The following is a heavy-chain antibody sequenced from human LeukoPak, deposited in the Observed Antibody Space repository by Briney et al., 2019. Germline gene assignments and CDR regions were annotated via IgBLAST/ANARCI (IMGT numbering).Heavy chain of an antibody. CDR3: AKDIGGYSFAAEY. D-gene: IGHD5-18*01. CDR2: IGGDGGIT. J-gene: IGHJ4*02. Sequence: GGSLRLSCAASGFTFDDYAMHWVRQGPGKGLEWVSLIGGDGGITYYADSVKGRFTISRDNSKNSLYLQMNSLRTEETALYYCAKDIGGYSFAAEYWGQGTLVTVSS. V-gene: IGHV3-43*02. CDR1: GFTFDDYA.